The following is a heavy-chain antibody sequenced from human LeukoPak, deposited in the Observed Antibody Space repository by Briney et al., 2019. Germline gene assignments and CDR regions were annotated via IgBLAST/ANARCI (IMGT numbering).Heavy chain of an antibody. D-gene: IGHD1-26*01. Sequence: SETLSLTCTVSGASIGNDYWSWIRQPPGKGLEWIGYIYLSARSNYNPSLKSRVTISVDTSKNQVSLKLSSVTAADTAVYYCARGHMGLDYWGQGTLVTVSP. V-gene: IGHV4-59*12. CDR1: GASIGNDY. J-gene: IGHJ4*02. CDR2: IYLSARS. CDR3: ARGHMGLDY.